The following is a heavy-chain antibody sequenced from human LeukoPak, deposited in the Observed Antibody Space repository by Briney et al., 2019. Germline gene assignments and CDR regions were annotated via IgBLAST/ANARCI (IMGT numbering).Heavy chain of an antibody. CDR2: IYYSGST. V-gene: IGHV4-39*01. CDR1: GGSISSSSYY. CDR3: ASSSAGLFDY. D-gene: IGHD2-2*01. Sequence: SETLSLTCTVSGGSISSSSYYWGWIRQPPGKGLEWIGSIYYSGSTYYNPSLKSRVTISVDTSKNQFSLKLSSVTAADTAVYYCASSSAGLFDYWGQGTLVTVSS. J-gene: IGHJ4*02.